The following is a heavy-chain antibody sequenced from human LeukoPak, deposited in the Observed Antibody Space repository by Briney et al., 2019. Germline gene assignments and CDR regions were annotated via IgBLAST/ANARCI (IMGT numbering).Heavy chain of an antibody. CDR3: ARIFDV. CDR1: GASFRSGGQY. J-gene: IGHJ5*02. V-gene: IGHV4-61*08. Sequence: PSETLSLTCTLSGASFRSGGQYWGWIRQTPGKGLEWIGDIFYNGKTNYNPSLKSRVSLDTSRSQFSLRLSSVTASDTGVYYCARIFDVWGRGTLVTVSS. CDR2: IFYNGKT.